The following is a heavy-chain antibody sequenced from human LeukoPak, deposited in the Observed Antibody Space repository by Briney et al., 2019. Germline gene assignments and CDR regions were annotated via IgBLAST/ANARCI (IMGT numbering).Heavy chain of an antibody. D-gene: IGHD6-19*01. CDR1: GFIFSNYG. CDR2: IRYDGNTK. V-gene: IGHV3-30*02. J-gene: IGHJ4*02. Sequence: GGSLRLSCAASGFIFSNYGMHWVRQAPGKGLEWVAFIRYDGNTKYYADSVKGRFSISRDNSKNTLYLQMNSLRAEDTAVYYCAKDPEPSGWSSYYFDYWGQGTLVTVSS. CDR3: AKDPEPSGWSSYYFDY.